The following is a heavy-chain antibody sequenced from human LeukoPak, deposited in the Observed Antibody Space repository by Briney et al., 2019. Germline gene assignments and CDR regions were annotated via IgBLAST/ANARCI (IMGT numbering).Heavy chain of an antibody. CDR2: IYPGDSDT. V-gene: IGHV5-51*01. D-gene: IGHD1-26*01. CDR1: GYSFTNHW. CDR3: AMVGVPGRSCMDV. J-gene: IGHJ6*02. Sequence: GESLKISCKGSGYSFTNHWIGWVRQMPGKGLEWMGIIYPGDSDTIYSPSFQGQATISDDKSISTAFLQWSSLNASDTAMNCAMVGVPGRSCMDVWGQGTTVTVSS.